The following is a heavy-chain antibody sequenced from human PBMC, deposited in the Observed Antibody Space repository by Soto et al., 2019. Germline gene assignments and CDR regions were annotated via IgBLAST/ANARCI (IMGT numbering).Heavy chain of an antibody. D-gene: IGHD6-13*01. Sequence: EVQLEESGGDLVQPGGSLRPSCAASGFTLSAYWMTWVRQAPGKGLEWVANINRDGSKKSYLDSVRGRFTISRDNVGNSLYLQMDSLRADDTALYYCARDVSPGSSSLYLDAFDIWGQGTMVTVSS. V-gene: IGHV3-7*05. CDR1: GFTLSAYW. CDR2: INRDGSKK. J-gene: IGHJ3*02. CDR3: ARDVSPGSSSLYLDAFDI.